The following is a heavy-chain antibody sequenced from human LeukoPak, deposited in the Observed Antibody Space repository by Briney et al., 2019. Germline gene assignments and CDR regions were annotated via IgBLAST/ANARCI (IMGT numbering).Heavy chain of an antibody. Sequence: GGSLRLSCAASGFTFSSYAMSWVRQAPGKGLEWVSAISDGSTYYADSVKDRFTISRDNSKNTLYLQMNSLRAEDTAVYYCAMNLAYSGSYRFFDYWGQGTLVTVSS. J-gene: IGHJ4*02. CDR3: AMNLAYSGSYRFFDY. CDR2: ISDGST. V-gene: IGHV3-23*01. D-gene: IGHD1-26*01. CDR1: GFTFSSYA.